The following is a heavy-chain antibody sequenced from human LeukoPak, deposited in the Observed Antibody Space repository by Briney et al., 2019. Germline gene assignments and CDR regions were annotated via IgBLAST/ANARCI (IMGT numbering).Heavy chain of an antibody. CDR2: ISDSGGST. D-gene: IGHD2-8*01. J-gene: IGHJ4*02. CDR1: GFTFSSYA. Sequence: GGSLRLSCAASGFTFSSYAMSWARQAPGKGLEWVSDISDSGGSTYDADSVKGRFTISRDNSKNTLYLQMNSLRAEDTAVYYCAKDTSIGRYCTNGVCSPFDYWGQGTLVTVSS. CDR3: AKDTSIGRYCTNGVCSPFDY. V-gene: IGHV3-23*01.